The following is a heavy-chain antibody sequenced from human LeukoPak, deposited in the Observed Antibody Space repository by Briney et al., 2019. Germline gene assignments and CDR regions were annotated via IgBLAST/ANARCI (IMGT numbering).Heavy chain of an antibody. V-gene: IGHV4-59*12. CDR2: IYYSGST. D-gene: IGHD3-22*01. CDR1: GGSISSYY. Sequence: PSETLSLTCTVSGGSISSYYWSWIRQPPGKGLEWIGYIYYSGSTNYNPSLKSRVTISVDTSKNQFSLKLSSVTAADTAVYYCARGKVVVISPYYFDYWGQGTLVTVSS. CDR3: ARGKVVVISPYYFDY. J-gene: IGHJ4*02.